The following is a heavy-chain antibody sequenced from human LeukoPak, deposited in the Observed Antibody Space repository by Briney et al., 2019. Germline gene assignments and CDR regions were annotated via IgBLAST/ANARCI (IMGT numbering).Heavy chain of an antibody. D-gene: IGHD5-18*01. CDR2: IIPIFGTA. Sequence: SVKVSCKVSGGTFSSYAISWVRQAPGQGLEWMGGIIPIFGTANYAQKFQGRVTITTDESTSTAYMELSSLRSEDTAVYYCAIRGYSYGFEIDYWGQGTLVTVS. CDR1: GGTFSSYA. V-gene: IGHV1-69*05. J-gene: IGHJ4*02. CDR3: AIRGYSYGFEIDY.